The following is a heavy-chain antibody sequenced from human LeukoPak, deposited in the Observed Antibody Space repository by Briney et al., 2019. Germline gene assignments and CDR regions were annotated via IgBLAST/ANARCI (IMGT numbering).Heavy chain of an antibody. J-gene: IGHJ4*02. CDR2: IYYSGST. D-gene: IGHD6-19*01. V-gene: IGHV4-30-4*01. CDR1: GDPISSGGYY. CDR3: ARDGSGVFNGSGPRIFDY. Sequence: PSETLSLTCTVSGDPISSGGYYWTWIRQPPGKSLEWIGCIYYSGSTYYKSSLKSRLTISVDTSKNQFSLNLSSVTAADTAVYFCARDGSGVFNGSGPRIFDYWGQGALVTVSS.